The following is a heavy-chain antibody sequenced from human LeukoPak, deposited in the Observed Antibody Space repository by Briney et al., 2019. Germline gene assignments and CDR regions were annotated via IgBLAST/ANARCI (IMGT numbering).Heavy chain of an antibody. V-gene: IGHV1-8*01. CDR2: MNPNSGST. J-gene: IGHJ6*02. Sequence: ASVKVSCKASGYTFTSYDINWVRQATGQGLEWMGWMNPNSGSTGYAQKFQGRVTMTRNTSISTAYMELSSLRSEDTAVYYCARGFMAVVAATPYYYYGMDVWGQGTTVTVSS. CDR3: ARGFMAVVAATPYYYYGMDV. D-gene: IGHD2-15*01. CDR1: GYTFTSYD.